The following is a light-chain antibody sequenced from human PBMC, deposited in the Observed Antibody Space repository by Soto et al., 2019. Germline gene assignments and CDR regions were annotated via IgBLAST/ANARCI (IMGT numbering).Light chain of an antibody. J-gene: IGLJ2*01. Sequence: QSALTQPASVSGSPGQSITISCTGTSSDIGAYNYVSWYQQHPGKAPKLMIYDVSNRPSGVSNRFSGSKSGNTASLTISGLQAEDEADYYCSSYTSISVVFGGGNKLTVL. CDR2: DVS. CDR1: SSDIGAYNY. V-gene: IGLV2-14*01. CDR3: SSYTSISVV.